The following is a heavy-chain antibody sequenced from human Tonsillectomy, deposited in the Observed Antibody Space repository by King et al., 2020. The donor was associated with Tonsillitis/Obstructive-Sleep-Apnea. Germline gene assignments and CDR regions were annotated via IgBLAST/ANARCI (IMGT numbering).Heavy chain of an antibody. CDR2: IDPSDAYT. V-gene: IGHV5-10-1*01. CDR1: GYSFTSYW. CDR3: ARSRQDYYYYMDV. D-gene: IGHD2-2*01. Sequence: QLVQSGAEVKKPGESLRISCKGSGYSFTSYWISWVRQMPGKGLEWMGRIDPSDAYTNYSPSFQGHVTIAAAKSISTAYLQWSSLKASDTAMYYCARSRQDYYYYMDVWGKGTTVTVSS. J-gene: IGHJ6*03.